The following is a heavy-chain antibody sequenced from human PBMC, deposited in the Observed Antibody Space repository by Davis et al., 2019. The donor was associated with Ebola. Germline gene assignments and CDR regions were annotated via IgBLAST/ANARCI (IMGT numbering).Heavy chain of an antibody. D-gene: IGHD1-26*01. Sequence: GESLKISCAASGFTFSSYWMHWVRQAPGKGLVWVSRINSDGSSTSYADSVKGRFTISRDNAKNTLYLQMNSLRAEDTAVYYCARDPGGANLSIDYWGQGTLVTVSS. CDR1: GFTFSSYW. J-gene: IGHJ4*02. V-gene: IGHV3-74*01. CDR2: INSDGSST. CDR3: ARDPGGANLSIDY.